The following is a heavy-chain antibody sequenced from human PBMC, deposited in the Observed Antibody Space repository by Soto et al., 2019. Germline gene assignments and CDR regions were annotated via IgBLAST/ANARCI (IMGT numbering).Heavy chain of an antibody. D-gene: IGHD6-13*01. Sequence: SETLSLTCAVYGGSFSGYYWSWVRQPPGKGLEWLGEINESGSNNYNPPLRSRVNISVDTSTNHFSMNLSSVTAADTAVYYCARHSGYSSSWYYTYYFDYWGQGTLVTVSS. CDR3: ARHSGYSSSWYYTYYFDY. V-gene: IGHV4-34*01. CDR2: INESGSN. CDR1: GGSFSGYY. J-gene: IGHJ4*02.